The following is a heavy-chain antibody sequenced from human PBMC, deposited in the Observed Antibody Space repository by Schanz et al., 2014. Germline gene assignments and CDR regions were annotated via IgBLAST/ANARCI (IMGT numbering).Heavy chain of an antibody. V-gene: IGHV3-30*18. J-gene: IGHJ3*02. D-gene: IGHD3-10*01. CDR1: GFTFSSYG. Sequence: QVHLVESGGGVVQPGRSLRLSCAASGFTFSSYGMHWVRQAPGKGLEWVAVILYDGSYKDYADSVKGRFTISRDNSKNTLYLQMNSLRAEDTAVYYCAKAKSGAHGAFDIWGQGTMVTVSS. CDR2: ILYDGSYK. CDR3: AKAKSGAHGAFDI.